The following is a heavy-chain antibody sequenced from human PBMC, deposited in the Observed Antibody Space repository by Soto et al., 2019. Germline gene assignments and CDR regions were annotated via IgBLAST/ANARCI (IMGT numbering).Heavy chain of an antibody. Sequence: GASVKVSCKASGYTFPSYGITWVRQAPGQGLEWMGWISAYNGNTNYAQKLQGRVTMTTDTSTSTAYMELRSLRSDGTAVYYCARDGPMDRAFDIWGQGTMVTVSS. V-gene: IGHV1-18*01. D-gene: IGHD3-10*01. CDR2: ISAYNGNT. CDR3: ARDGPMDRAFDI. J-gene: IGHJ3*02. CDR1: GYTFPSYG.